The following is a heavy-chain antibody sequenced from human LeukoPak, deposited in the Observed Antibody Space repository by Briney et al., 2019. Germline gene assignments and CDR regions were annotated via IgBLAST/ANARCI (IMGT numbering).Heavy chain of an antibody. Sequence: GGSLRLSCAASGFTFSSYEMNWVRQAPGKGLEGVSYISSSGSTIYYADSVKGRFTISRDNAKNSLYLQMNSLRAEDTAVYYCARGDLIAAAGIGYWGQGTLVTVSS. D-gene: IGHD6-13*01. CDR2: ISSSGSTI. CDR3: ARGDLIAAAGIGY. V-gene: IGHV3-48*03. CDR1: GFTFSSYE. J-gene: IGHJ4*02.